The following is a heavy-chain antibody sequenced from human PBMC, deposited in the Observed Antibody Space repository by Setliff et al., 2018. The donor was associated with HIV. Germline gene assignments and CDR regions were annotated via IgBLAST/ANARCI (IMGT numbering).Heavy chain of an antibody. CDR1: GYTFTSYG. V-gene: IGHV1-18*01. CDR2: ISAYNGNT. J-gene: IGHJ3*02. Sequence: GASVKVSCKASGYTFTSYGISWVRQAPGQGLEWMGWISAYNGNTNYAQKLQGRVTMTTDTSTSTAYMELRSLRSDDTAVYYCARGGPYYNFWSGWFYAFDIWGQGTMVTVSS. CDR3: ARGGPYYNFWSGWFYAFDI. D-gene: IGHD3-3*01.